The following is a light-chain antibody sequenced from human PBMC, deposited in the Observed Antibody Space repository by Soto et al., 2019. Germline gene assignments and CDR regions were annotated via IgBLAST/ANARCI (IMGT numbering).Light chain of an antibody. CDR2: KAS. CDR1: QTISSW. V-gene: IGKV1-5*03. CDR3: QHYKSYSEA. J-gene: IGKJ1*01. Sequence: DIQMTQSPSTLSVSVGDRVTITCRASQTISSWLAWYQQKPGKAPKLLIYKASTLKSGVPSRFSGSGSGTEFTLTISSLQPDDFATYYCQHYKSYSEAFGQGTKVDLK.